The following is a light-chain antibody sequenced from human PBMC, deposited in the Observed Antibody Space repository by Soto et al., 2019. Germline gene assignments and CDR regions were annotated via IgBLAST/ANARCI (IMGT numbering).Light chain of an antibody. CDR2: DAS. J-gene: IGKJ4*01. CDR3: QQRDSPPLT. CDR1: HYVSTS. V-gene: IGKV3-11*01. Sequence: EIVLTQSPATLSLSPGERATLSCRASHYVSTSLGWYQQRPGQTPRLLMYDASNTAPGIPARFSGSGYGADFTLTNSGQEPEYFAVYYCQQRDSPPLTFGGGTKLEIK.